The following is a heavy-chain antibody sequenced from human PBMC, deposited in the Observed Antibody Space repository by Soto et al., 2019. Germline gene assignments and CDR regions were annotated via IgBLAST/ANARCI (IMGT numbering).Heavy chain of an antibody. V-gene: IGHV5-51*01. J-gene: IGHJ6*03. CDR1: GYNFPGYW. Sequence: ESLKISCQVSGYNFPGYWIAWVRQMPGKGLEWMGIIYPGNSDTRYSPSFQGQVTVSVDKFISTAYLQWSSLKASDTAMYYCARLYMGYASAQTLYFFMDVWGKGTTVTVSS. CDR3: ARLYMGYASAQTLYFFMDV. D-gene: IGHD3-10*01. CDR2: IYPGNSDT.